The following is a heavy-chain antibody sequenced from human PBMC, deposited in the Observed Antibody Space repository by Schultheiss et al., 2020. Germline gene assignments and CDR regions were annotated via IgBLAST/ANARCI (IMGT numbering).Heavy chain of an antibody. CDR3: ARVDTAMVTPCFDY. J-gene: IGHJ4*02. V-gene: IGHV3-30*03. Sequence: GGSLRLSCAASGFTFSSYGMHWVRQAPGKGLEWVAVISYDGSNKYYVDSVKGRFTISRDNSKNTLYLQMNSLRAEDTAVYYCARVDTAMVTPCFDYWGQGTLVTVSS. CDR2: ISYDGSNK. D-gene: IGHD5-18*01. CDR1: GFTFSSYG.